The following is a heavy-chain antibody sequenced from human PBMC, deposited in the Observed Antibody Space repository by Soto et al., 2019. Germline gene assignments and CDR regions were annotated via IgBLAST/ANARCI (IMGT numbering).Heavy chain of an antibody. CDR2: IYYLGNT. CDR3: AGLVPYVSSGYHPNY. Sequence: CLRWSVAGGTSSSSSSYWVRKHQPPGKGLEWVGSIYYLGNTYYNPSLGGRVSISVDPSKNQFSLKLNSVTAADTAVFYCAGLVPYVSSGYHPNYLGQRTPVTVSS. J-gene: IGHJ4*02. D-gene: IGHD3-22*01. V-gene: IGHV4-39*01. CDR1: GGTSSSSSSY.